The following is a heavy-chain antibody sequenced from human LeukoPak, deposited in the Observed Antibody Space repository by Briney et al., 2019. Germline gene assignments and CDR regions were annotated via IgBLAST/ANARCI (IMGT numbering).Heavy chain of an antibody. J-gene: IGHJ4*02. CDR2: IIPILGIA. Sequence: SVKVSCKASGGTFSSYAISWVRQAPGQGLVWMGRIIPILGIANYAQKFQGRVTITADKSTSTAYMELSSLRSEDTAVYYCARGPKLSGRPYYFDYWGQGTLVTVSS. V-gene: IGHV1-69*04. CDR3: ARGPKLSGRPYYFDY. CDR1: GGTFSSYA. D-gene: IGHD3-3*01.